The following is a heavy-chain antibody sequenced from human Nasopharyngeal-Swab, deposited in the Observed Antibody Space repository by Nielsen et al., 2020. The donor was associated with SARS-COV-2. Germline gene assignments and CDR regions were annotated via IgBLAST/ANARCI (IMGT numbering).Heavy chain of an antibody. CDR2: IYYSGST. J-gene: IGHJ4*02. CDR1: GGSISSSSYY. Sequence: SETLSLTCTVSGGSISSSSYYWGWIRQPPGKGLEWIGSIYYSGSTYYNPPLKSRVTISVDTSKNQFSLKLSSVTAADTAVYYCARHDSSGWYFDYWGQGTLVTVSS. V-gene: IGHV4-39*01. CDR3: ARHDSSGWYFDY. D-gene: IGHD6-19*01.